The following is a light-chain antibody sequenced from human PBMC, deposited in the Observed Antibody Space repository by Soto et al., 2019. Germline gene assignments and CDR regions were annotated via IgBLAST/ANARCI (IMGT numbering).Light chain of an antibody. V-gene: IGLV4-69*01. CDR3: QTWGTGIAV. CDR1: SGHSSYA. J-gene: IGLJ7*01. CDR2: VNRDGSH. Sequence: QSVLTQSPSASASLGASVELTCTLSSGHSSYAIAWHQQQPEKGPRYLMKVNRDGSHNKGDGIPDRFSGSSSGAERYLTISSLQSEDEADYYCQTWGTGIAVFGGGTQLTVL.